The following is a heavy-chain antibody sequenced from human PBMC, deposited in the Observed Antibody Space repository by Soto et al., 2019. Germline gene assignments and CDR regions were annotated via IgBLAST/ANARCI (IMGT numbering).Heavy chain of an antibody. V-gene: IGHV1-8*01. CDR3: SREVNVYGLDV. CDR1: GYTFTSYD. Sequence: QVQLVQSGAEVKKPGASVKVPCKASGYTFTSYDINWVRQATGQGLEWMGWMNPNSGNTGYAQKFQGRVTMTRNTAISTDYMALSSLRSEDTAVYYCSREVNVYGLDVWGQGTTVTVSS. J-gene: IGHJ6*02. CDR2: MNPNSGNT.